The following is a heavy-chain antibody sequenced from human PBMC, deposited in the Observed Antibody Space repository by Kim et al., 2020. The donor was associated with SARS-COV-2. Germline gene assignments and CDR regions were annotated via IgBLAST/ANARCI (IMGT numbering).Heavy chain of an antibody. V-gene: IGHV3-74*01. D-gene: IGHD6-13*01. CDR2: INSDGSST. CDR3: ARDQGIAATVGGMDV. J-gene: IGHJ6*02. CDR1: GFTFSSYW. Sequence: GGSLRLSRAASGFTFSSYWMHWVRQAPGKGLVWVSRINSDGSSTSYADSVKGRFTISRDNAKNTLYLQMNSLRAEDTAVYYCARDQGIAATVGGMDVWGQGTTVTVSS.